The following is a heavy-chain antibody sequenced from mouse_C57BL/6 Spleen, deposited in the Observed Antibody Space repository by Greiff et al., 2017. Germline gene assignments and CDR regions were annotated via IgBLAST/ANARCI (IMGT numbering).Heavy chain of an antibody. CDR3: ARSNGVPYFDY. D-gene: IGHD2-14*01. V-gene: IGHV1-26*01. Sequence: VQLQQSGPELVKPGASVKISCKASGYTFTDYYMNWVKQSPGKSLEWIGDINPNNGGTSYNQKFKGKATLTVDKSSSTAYMELRSLTSEDSAVYYCARSNGVPYFDYWGQGTTLTVSS. J-gene: IGHJ2*01. CDR2: INPNNGGT. CDR1: GYTFTDYY.